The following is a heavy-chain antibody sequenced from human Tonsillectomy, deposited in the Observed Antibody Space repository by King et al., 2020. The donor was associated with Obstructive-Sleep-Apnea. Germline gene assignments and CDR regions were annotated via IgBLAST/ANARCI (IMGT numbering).Heavy chain of an antibody. CDR1: GGSIIRTTYY. CDR3: AGPAYCGGDCYSYGAFDI. CDR2: ISYSGST. D-gene: IGHD2-21*02. V-gene: IGHV4-39*07. Sequence: QLQESGPGLVKPSETLSLTCTVSGGSIIRTTYYWGWVRQPPGKGLEWIGSISYSGSTYYNPSLKSRVTVSVDTSKNQFSLRLRSVTAADTAVYYCAGPAYCGGDCYSYGAFDIWGQGTRVTVSS. J-gene: IGHJ3*02.